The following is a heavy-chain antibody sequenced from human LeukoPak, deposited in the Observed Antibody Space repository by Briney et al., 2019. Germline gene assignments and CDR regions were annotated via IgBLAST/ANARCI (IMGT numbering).Heavy chain of an antibody. CDR3: ARRGNILTGYHRLGY. V-gene: IGHV1-8*01. D-gene: IGHD3-9*01. CDR2: MNPNSGNT. Sequence: ASVKVSCKASGYTFTSYDINWVRRATGQGLEWRGWMNPNSGNTDYAQKFQGRVTMTRNTSISTAYMELSSLRSEDTAVYYCARRGNILTGYHRLGYWGQGTLVTVSS. CDR1: GYTFTSYD. J-gene: IGHJ4*02.